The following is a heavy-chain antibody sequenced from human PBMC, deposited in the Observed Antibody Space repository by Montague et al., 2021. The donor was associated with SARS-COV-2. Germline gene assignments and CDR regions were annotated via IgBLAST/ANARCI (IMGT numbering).Heavy chain of an antibody. V-gene: IGHV4-61*02. CDR2: IYTSGNT. J-gene: IGHJ6*02. D-gene: IGHD1-7*01. CDR3: ASARIPGTTKGYNGMDV. CDR1: DDSISGGRYY. Sequence: TLSLTCTVSDDSISGGRYYWSWIRQPPGKGLEWIGRIYTSGNTYYNPSLKSRVSMLVDTSKNQLSLKLSSVTAADTAICYCASARIPGTTKGYNGMDVWGQGTTVT.